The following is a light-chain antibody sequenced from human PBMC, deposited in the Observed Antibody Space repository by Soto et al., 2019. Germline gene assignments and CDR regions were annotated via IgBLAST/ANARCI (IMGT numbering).Light chain of an antibody. CDR1: QSISSTY. Sequence: EIVSTQSPGTLSFSPGERATYYCRASQSISSTYLTWYHQKPGQAPRLLIYGASTRATGIPARFSGSGSGTEFTLTISSLQSEDFAVYYCQQYNNWPPETFGQGTKVDIK. V-gene: IGKV3-15*01. CDR3: QQYNNWPPET. J-gene: IGKJ1*01. CDR2: GAS.